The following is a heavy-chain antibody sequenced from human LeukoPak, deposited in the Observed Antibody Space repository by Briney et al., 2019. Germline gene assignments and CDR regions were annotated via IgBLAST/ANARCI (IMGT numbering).Heavy chain of an antibody. CDR3: ARDPGSGNYRADY. Sequence: ASVKVSCKASGYTFSNWGISWVRQPPGQGLEWMGLISGYNGNTNYAQKLQGRATMTTDTSTSTAYMELRSLGSDDTAMYYCARDPGSGNYRADYWGQGTLVTVSS. V-gene: IGHV1-18*01. D-gene: IGHD3-10*01. J-gene: IGHJ4*02. CDR1: GYTFSNWG. CDR2: ISGYNGNT.